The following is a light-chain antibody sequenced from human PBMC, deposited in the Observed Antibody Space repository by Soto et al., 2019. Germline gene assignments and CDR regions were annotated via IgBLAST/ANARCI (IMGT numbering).Light chain of an antibody. V-gene: IGLV1-51*01. CDR2: DNN. J-gene: IGLJ2*01. CDR1: SSNIGAGFD. Sequence: QSVLTQPPSVSGAPGQRVTISCTGGSSNIGAGFDVHWYQQVPGTAPKLLIYDNNKRPSGIPDRFSGSKSGTSATLGITGLQSGDEADYYCGSWDSSLSVVIFGGGTKLTVL. CDR3: GSWDSSLSVVI.